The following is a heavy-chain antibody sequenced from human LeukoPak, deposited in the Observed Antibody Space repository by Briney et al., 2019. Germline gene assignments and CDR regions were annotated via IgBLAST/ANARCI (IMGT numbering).Heavy chain of an antibody. CDR2: ISAYNGNT. CDR3: ATAPVYDFWSASRAYAFDI. Sequence: GASVKVSCKASGYTFTSYGISWVRQAPGQGLEWMGWISAYNGNTHYAQKLQGRVTMTTDTSTSTVYMELRSLRSDDTAVYYCATAPVYDFWSASRAYAFDIWGQGTMVTVSS. CDR1: GYTFTSYG. D-gene: IGHD3-3*01. V-gene: IGHV1-18*01. J-gene: IGHJ3*02.